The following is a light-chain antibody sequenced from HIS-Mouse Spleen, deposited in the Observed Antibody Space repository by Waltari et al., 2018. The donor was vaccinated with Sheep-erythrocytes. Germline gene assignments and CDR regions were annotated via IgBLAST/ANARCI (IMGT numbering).Light chain of an antibody. Sequence: QSALTQPASVSGSPGQSITISCTGTSSDVGSYNLVSWYQQHPGKAPKLMIYEGSKRPPGVANRFPGSNSGNTASLTIAGVQAEDEADYYCCSNAGSSTPWVFGGGTKLTVL. J-gene: IGLJ3*02. V-gene: IGLV2-23*01. CDR2: EGS. CDR3: CSNAGSSTPWV. CDR1: SSDVGSYNL.